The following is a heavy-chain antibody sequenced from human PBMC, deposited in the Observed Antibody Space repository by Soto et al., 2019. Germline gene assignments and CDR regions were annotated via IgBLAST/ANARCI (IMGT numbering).Heavy chain of an antibody. D-gene: IGHD3-22*01. CDR3: ASYDGGGHYYY. V-gene: IGHV3-33*03. J-gene: IGHJ4*02. CDR2: LWSDEVTQ. CDR1: GFSFSSSG. Sequence: QVQLVASGGGVVQPGRSLRLSCATSGFSFSSSGLHWVRQAPGKGLEWVAVLWSDEVTQDYAAYVEGRFTISRENSKNALYLQMNRLRAEATAVYYCASYDGGGHYYYWGQGTLVTVSS.